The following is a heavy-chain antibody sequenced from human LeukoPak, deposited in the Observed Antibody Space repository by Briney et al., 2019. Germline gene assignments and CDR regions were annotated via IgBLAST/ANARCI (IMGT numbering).Heavy chain of an antibody. CDR1: GDSISGHS. CDR3: ARIVPFSITTYGTNWFDP. V-gene: IGHV4-4*07. J-gene: IGHJ5*02. D-gene: IGHD3-3*01. CDR2: ILTSGNT. Sequence: SETLSLTCTVSGDSISGHSWTWIRQPAGKGLQWMGRILTSGNTNYNTSLKSRVTMSVDTSKNRLSLKMTSVTAADTAVYYCARIVPFSITTYGTNWFDPWGQGTLVTVSS.